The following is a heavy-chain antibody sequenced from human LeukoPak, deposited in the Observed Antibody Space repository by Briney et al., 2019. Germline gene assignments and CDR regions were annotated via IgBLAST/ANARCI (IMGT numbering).Heavy chain of an antibody. CDR2: INHSGST. Sequence: SETLSLTCGAYGGSFSGYYWNWIRQPPGKGLEWIGEINHSGSTNYNPSLKSRVTISVDTSKNQFSLKLSSVTAADTAVYYCARDSWDYWGQGTLVTVSS. CDR3: ARDSWDY. D-gene: IGHD2-15*01. J-gene: IGHJ4*02. CDR1: GGSFSGYY. V-gene: IGHV4-34*01.